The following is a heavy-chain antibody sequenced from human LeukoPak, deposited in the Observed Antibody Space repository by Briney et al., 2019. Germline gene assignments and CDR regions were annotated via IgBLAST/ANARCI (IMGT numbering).Heavy chain of an antibody. CDR1: GYTFTSYD. CDR3: ARALIYSTGRYTAVNYYYYYMDV. J-gene: IGHJ6*03. D-gene: IGHD6-19*01. CDR2: INAGNGNT. V-gene: IGHV1-3*03. Sequence: ASVQVSCKASGYTFTSYDMHWVRQATGQRLEWMGWINAGNGNTAYSQEFQGRVTITRDTSISTAYMELRSLRSEATAVYYCARALIYSTGRYTAVNYYYYYMDVWGKGTTVTVSS.